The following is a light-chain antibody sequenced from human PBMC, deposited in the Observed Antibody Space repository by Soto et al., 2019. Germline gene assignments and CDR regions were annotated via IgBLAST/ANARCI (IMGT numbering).Light chain of an antibody. V-gene: IGLV1-44*01. CDR1: SSNIGSNT. CDR3: AAWDDGLNGWV. CDR2: SNN. J-gene: IGLJ3*02. Sequence: QSVLTQPPSSSGTPGQRVTISCSGSSSNIGSNTVNWYQQLPGTAPKLLIYSNNQRPSGVPDRFSGYKSGTSASLAISGLQSEDEADYYCAAWDDGLNGWVFGGGTQLTVL.